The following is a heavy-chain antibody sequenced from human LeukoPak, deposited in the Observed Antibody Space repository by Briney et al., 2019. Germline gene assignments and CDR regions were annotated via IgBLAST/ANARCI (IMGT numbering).Heavy chain of an antibody. CDR2: ISGSGRNT. V-gene: IGHV3-23*01. J-gene: IGHJ4*02. CDR1: GFTFSTYA. Sequence: GGSLRLSCVVSGFTFSTYAMSWVRQAPGKGLEWVAFISGSGRNTYYADSVKGRFTISRDNFRNTLSLQMNSLRPDDTAIYYCAKDEGVVLSTSFDFGHWGQGTLVTVSS. D-gene: IGHD3-10*01. CDR3: AKDEGVVLSTSFDFGH.